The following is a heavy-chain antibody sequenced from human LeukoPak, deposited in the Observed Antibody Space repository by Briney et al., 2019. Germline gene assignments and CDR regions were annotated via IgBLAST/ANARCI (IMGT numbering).Heavy chain of an antibody. CDR1: GFTFSSYA. D-gene: IGHD3-9*01. Sequence: GGSLRLSCAASGFTFSSYAMSGVRQAPGKELEWVSCITGSGGSAYYADSVKGRFTVSRDNSRNILDLQMNSLRAEDTAVYYCAKATAYFLEYFQNWGPGTLVIVSS. CDR3: AKATAYFLEYFQN. CDR2: ITGSGGSA. J-gene: IGHJ1*01. V-gene: IGHV3-23*01.